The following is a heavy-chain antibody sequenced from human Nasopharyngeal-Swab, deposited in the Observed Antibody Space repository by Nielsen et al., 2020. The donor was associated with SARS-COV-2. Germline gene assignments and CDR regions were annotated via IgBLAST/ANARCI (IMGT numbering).Heavy chain of an antibody. V-gene: IGHV3-74*01. D-gene: IGHD1-26*01. Sequence: GESLKISCAASGFTFSSYWMHWVRQAPGKGLVWVSRINSDGSSTSYADSVKGRFTISRDNAKNTLYLQMNSLRAEDTAVYYCARGYGSYTYYYGMDVWGQGTTVTVSS. CDR2: INSDGSST. J-gene: IGHJ6*02. CDR3: ARGYGSYTYYYGMDV. CDR1: GFTFSSYW.